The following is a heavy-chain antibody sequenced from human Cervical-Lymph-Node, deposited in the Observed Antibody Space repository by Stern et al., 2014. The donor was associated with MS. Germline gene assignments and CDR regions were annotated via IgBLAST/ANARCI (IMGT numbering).Heavy chain of an antibody. J-gene: IGHJ6*02. CDR3: ARREVFFYYGMDV. CDR1: GGSISTSNW. Sequence: QVQLQESGPGLVRPSGTLSLTCVVSGGSISTSNWWSWVRQSPGKGLEWIGEIAHSGYTTPNPSLKSRVTMSVDKSKNQFSLRLTSVTAADTGVYYCARREVFFYYGMDVWGQGTSVTVSS. CDR2: IAHSGYT. V-gene: IGHV4-4*02. D-gene: IGHD1-26*01.